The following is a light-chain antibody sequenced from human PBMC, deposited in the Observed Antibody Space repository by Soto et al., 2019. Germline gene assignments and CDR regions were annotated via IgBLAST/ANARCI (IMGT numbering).Light chain of an antibody. CDR1: RDVGSD. J-gene: IGKJ1*01. Sequence: QMTQSPSSLSASVGETIIITCRASRDVGSDVSWYQQKPGQAPKLLIYAASNLYTGVPSRFSGSRSGTELRLIMSSLQPEDFGSYYCLQDYGDSWTFGQGTKVEIE. CDR3: LQDYGDSWT. V-gene: IGKV1-6*01. CDR2: AAS.